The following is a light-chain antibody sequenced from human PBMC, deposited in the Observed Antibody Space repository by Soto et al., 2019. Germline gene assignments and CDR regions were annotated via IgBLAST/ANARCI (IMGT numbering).Light chain of an antibody. CDR2: KAS. V-gene: IGKV1-5*03. Sequence: DIQMTQSPSTLSASVGYRFTITCRASQSISSWLAWYQQKPGKAPKLLIYKASSLESGVPSRFSGSGSGTEFTLTISSLQPDDFAAYYCQQYNSYSTFGQGTTGDIK. CDR3: QQYNSYST. CDR1: QSISSW. J-gene: IGKJ1*01.